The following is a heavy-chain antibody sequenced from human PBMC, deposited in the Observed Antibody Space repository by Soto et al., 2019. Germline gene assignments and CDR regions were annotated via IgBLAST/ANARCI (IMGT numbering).Heavy chain of an antibody. CDR3: AKQNTMFGVVVPLYYYCMDV. D-gene: IGHD3-3*01. CDR2: ISAGSDNT. CDR1: GFTFSSYA. J-gene: IGHJ6*02. V-gene: IGHV3-23*01. Sequence: EEQLLESGGGLVQPGGSLRLSCAASGFTFSSYALSWVRQAPGKGLEWVSTISAGSDNTYYADSVKGRFSISRDNSKNTVYLQMHSVKAEDSAIYYCAKQNTMFGVVVPLYYYCMDVWGQGTTVTVS.